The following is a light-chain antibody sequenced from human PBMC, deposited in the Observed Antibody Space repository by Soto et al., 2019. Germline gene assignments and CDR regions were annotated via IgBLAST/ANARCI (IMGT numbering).Light chain of an antibody. CDR2: DAS. Sequence: DIQMTKSPSTLSASVGDRVTITCRASQSLNNGLAWYQQKPGKAPNLLIYDASTLERGVPSRFSGTGSGTEFTLTISSLQPDDFATYYCQQYHRSSITFGQGTRLEI. CDR3: QQYHRSSIT. CDR1: QSLNNG. V-gene: IGKV1-5*01. J-gene: IGKJ5*01.